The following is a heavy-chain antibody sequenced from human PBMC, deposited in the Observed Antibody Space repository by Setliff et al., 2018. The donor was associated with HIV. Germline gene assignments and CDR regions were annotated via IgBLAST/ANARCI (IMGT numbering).Heavy chain of an antibody. CDR2: INHNKSS. CDR3: ARTYSSNWYIDY. Sequence: ASETLSLTCTVSGGSISSSNYYWSWIRQPPGKGLEWIGEINHNKSSDYSPSLKSRVTISVDTSKNQFSLKLSSVTAADTAIYYCARTYSSNWYIDYWGQGTLVTVSS. J-gene: IGHJ4*02. CDR1: GGSISSSNYY. D-gene: IGHD6-13*01. V-gene: IGHV4-39*07.